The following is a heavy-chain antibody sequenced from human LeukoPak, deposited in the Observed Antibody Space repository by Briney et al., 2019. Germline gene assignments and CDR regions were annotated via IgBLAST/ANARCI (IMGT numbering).Heavy chain of an antibody. D-gene: IGHD3-16*01. Sequence: PGGSLRLSCAASGFTFSSYWMHWVRQAPGKGLVWVSRVNTDGSTPTYADPVKGRFTISRDNAKNTLYLQMNSLRAEDTAVYYCARDRGSYSDYWGQGTLVTVSS. CDR1: GFTFSSYW. V-gene: IGHV3-74*01. J-gene: IGHJ4*02. CDR2: VNTDGSTP. CDR3: ARDRGSYSDY.